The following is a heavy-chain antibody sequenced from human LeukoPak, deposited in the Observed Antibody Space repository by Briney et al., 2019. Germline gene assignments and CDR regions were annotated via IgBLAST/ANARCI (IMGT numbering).Heavy chain of an antibody. J-gene: IGHJ4*02. CDR2: ARDKAYSYTT. Sequence: AGGSLRLSCAASGFTFSDHCMDWVRQAPGKGLEWVGRARDKAYSYTTDYAASVKGRFTISRDDSKNSLYLQMNSLKTEDTAVYYCARAEYDSWSGYYVDYWGQGTLVTVSS. V-gene: IGHV3-72*01. CDR3: ARAEYDSWSGYYVDY. CDR1: GFTFSDHC. D-gene: IGHD3-3*01.